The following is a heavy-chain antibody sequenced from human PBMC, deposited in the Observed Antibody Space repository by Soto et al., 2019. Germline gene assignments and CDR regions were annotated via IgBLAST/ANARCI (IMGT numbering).Heavy chain of an antibody. CDR2: IYSSGST. V-gene: IGHV4-61*01. CDR1: GGSVSSDTHY. D-gene: IGHD2-2*02. Sequence: QVQLQESGPGLVKPSETLSLTCTVSGGSVSSDTHYWSWIRQPPGKRLEGIGFIYSSGSTNYNPSLKSRVTMSVDTSKNQFSLKLRSVIVADTAVYHCARFVRSFSGTTCYTRADVWGQGTTVTVSS. J-gene: IGHJ6*02. CDR3: ARFVRSFSGTTCYTRADV.